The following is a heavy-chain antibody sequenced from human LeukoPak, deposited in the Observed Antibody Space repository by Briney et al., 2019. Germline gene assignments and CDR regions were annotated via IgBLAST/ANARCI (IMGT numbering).Heavy chain of an antibody. D-gene: IGHD3-3*01. J-gene: IGHJ5*02. V-gene: IGHV1-18*01. CDR2: ISPYNGNT. CDR3: ARQGGYAWSWFDP. CDR1: GYTFTSYG. Sequence: ASVKVSCKASGYTFTSYGIGWVRQAPGQGLEWMGWISPYNGNTKYPQKFQGRVIMTTDTATTTVYMELRSLTSDDTAMYYCARQGGYAWSWFDPWGQGTLVTVSS.